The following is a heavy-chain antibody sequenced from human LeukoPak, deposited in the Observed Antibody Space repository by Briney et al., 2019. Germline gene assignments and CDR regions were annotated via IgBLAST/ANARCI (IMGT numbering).Heavy chain of an antibody. CDR1: GGSISRYY. D-gene: IGHD6-13*01. Sequence: SETPSLTCTVSGGSISRYYWSWIRQPPGKGLEWIGYIYYSGSTNYNPSLKSRITISVDTYKNQFSLKLSSVTAADAAVYVCARKVAGGPIDYWGQGTLVTVSS. V-gene: IGHV4-59*01. CDR2: IYYSGST. CDR3: ARKVAGGPIDY. J-gene: IGHJ4*02.